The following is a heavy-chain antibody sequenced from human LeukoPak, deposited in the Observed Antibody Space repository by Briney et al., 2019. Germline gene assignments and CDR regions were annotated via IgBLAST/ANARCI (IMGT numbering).Heavy chain of an antibody. V-gene: IGHV3-30*02. J-gene: IGHJ5*02. CDR1: GFVFSKNG. D-gene: IGHD4-17*01. Sequence: GGSLRLSCATSGFVFSKNGMHWVRQAPGKGLEWVAFIRHDESNKYYADSVKGRFTISRDNSKNTLSLQMNSLRPDDTAVYYCAKFFYGDYVAWGQGTLVIVSS. CDR3: AKFFYGDYVA. CDR2: IRHDESNK.